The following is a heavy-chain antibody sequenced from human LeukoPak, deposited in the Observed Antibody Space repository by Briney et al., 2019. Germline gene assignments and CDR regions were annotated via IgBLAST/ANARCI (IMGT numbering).Heavy chain of an antibody. V-gene: IGHV3-30*03. CDR2: ISYDGSNK. D-gene: IGHD6-13*01. CDR3: ARAVAAAGPGDL. J-gene: IGHJ2*01. CDR1: GFTFSSYG. Sequence: TGGSLRLSCAASGFTFSSYGMHWVRQAPGKGLEWVAVISYDGSNKYYADSVKGRFTISRDNSKNTLYLQMNSLRAEDTAVYYCARAVAAAGPGDLWGRGTLVTVSS.